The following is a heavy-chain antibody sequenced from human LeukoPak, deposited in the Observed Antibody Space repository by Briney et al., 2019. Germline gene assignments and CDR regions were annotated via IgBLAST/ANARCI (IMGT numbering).Heavy chain of an antibody. V-gene: IGHV3-53*01. CDR1: GFSDSSNY. J-gene: IGHJ4*02. CDR3: GQDWAWGAFGH. D-gene: IGHD4/OR15-4a*01. CDR2: IYSGGNT. Sequence: PGGSLRLSCAASGFSDSSNYMSWVRQTPGKGLECVSLIYSGGNTYYADSVKGRFTIHRDNSKNTLYLQMNRLGAEDTAIYYCGQDWAWGAFGHWGQGTLVTVSS.